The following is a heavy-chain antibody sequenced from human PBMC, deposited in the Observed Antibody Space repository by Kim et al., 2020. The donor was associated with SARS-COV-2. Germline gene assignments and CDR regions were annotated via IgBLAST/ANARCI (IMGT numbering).Heavy chain of an antibody. CDR1: GFTFSSYG. CDR2: ISYDGSNK. Sequence: GGSLRLSCAASGFTFSSYGMHWVRQAPGKGLEWVAVISYDGSNKYYADSVKGRFTISRDNSKNTLYLQMNSLRAEDTAVYYCAKDLGGSYLSWAPDYWGQGTLVTVSS. D-gene: IGHD1-26*01. V-gene: IGHV3-30*18. J-gene: IGHJ4*02. CDR3: AKDLGGSYLSWAPDY.